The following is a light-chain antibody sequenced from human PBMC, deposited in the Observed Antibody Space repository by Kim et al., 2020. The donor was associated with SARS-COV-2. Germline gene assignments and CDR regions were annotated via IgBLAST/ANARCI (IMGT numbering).Light chain of an antibody. V-gene: IGLV4-60*03. Sequence: QLVLTQSSSASASLGPPVKLTCTLSSGHSTFIIAWHQQQPGKAPRYLMTLEGSGSYNKGSGVPDRFSGSSSGADRYLTISNLQSEDEADYYCETSDSNPPVFGGGTQLT. CDR3: ETSDSNPPV. J-gene: IGLJ3*02. CDR2: LEGSGSY. CDR1: SGHSTFI.